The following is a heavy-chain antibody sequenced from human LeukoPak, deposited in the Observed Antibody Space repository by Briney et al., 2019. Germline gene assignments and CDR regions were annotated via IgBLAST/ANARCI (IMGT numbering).Heavy chain of an antibody. J-gene: IGHJ4*02. D-gene: IGHD6-13*01. CDR3: AVSIAAAVLLPLIDY. CDR1: GGTFSSYA. CDR2: IIPIFGTA. V-gene: IGHV1-69*06. Sequence: SVKVSCKASGGTFSSYAISWVRQAPGQGLEWMGGIIPIFGTANYAQKFQGRVTITADKSASTAYMELSSLRSEDTAVYYCAVSIAAAVLLPLIDYWGQGTLVTVSS.